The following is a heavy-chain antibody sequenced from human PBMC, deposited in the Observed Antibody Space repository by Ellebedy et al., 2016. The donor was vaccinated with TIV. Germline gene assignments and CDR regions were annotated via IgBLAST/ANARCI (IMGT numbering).Heavy chain of an antibody. CDR2: IKQDGSEK. CDR3: ARPPNRPDCSGGSCYPDAFDI. CDR1: GFTFSSYW. D-gene: IGHD2-15*01. J-gene: IGHJ3*02. V-gene: IGHV3-7*04. Sequence: GESLKISCAASGFTFSSYWMSWVRQAPGKGLEWVANIKQDGSEKYYVDSVTGRFTISRDNAKNSLYLQMNSLRAYDTAVYYCARPPNRPDCSGGSCYPDAFDIWGQGTMVTVSS.